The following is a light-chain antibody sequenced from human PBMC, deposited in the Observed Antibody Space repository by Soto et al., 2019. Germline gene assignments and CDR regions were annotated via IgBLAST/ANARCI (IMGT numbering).Light chain of an antibody. V-gene: IGKV3-11*01. CDR1: QSVSSQ. Sequence: EIVLTQSPATLSLSPGEGATLSCRASQSVSSQLAWYQQKPGQAPRLLIHDASNRATGIPARFSGRGSGTDFTLTISSLEPEDFAVYYCQQRRDWPITFGQGTRLEIK. CDR2: DAS. J-gene: IGKJ5*01. CDR3: QQRRDWPIT.